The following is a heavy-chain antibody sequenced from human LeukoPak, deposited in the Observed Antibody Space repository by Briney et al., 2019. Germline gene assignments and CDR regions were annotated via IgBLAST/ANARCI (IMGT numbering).Heavy chain of an antibody. D-gene: IGHD7-27*01. Sequence: ASVKVSCKASGYIFIGYYIHWVRQAPGQGLEWMGWINANSGGTEYAQKFQGRVAMSRDASINTAYMELSRLRLDDTAVYYCARDPNWGWRGHFDYWGQGTLVTVSS. CDR3: ARDPNWGWRGHFDY. J-gene: IGHJ4*02. CDR1: GYIFIGYY. V-gene: IGHV1-2*02. CDR2: INANSGGT.